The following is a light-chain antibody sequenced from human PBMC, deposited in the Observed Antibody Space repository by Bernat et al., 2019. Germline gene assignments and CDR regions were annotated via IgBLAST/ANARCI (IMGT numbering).Light chain of an antibody. CDR1: RLGNKY. CDR3: QAWDRRTGV. CDR2: QNN. V-gene: IGLV3-1*01. J-gene: IGLJ3*02. Sequence: SFDLTQPPSVSVSPGQTASITCSADRLGNKYTCWYQQKPGQSPVLVIYQNNKRPSGIPERFSGSKSGNTATLTISGTQAIDEADYYCQAWDRRTGVFGGGTKLTVL.